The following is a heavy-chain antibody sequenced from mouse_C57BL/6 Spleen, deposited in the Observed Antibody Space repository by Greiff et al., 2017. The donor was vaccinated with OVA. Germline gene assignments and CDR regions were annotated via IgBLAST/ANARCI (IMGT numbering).Heavy chain of an antibody. D-gene: IGHD1-1*01. CDR1: GYTFTSYW. Sequence: QVQLKESGAELVKPGASVKMSCKASGYTFTSYWITWVKQRPGQGLEWIGDIYPGSGSTNYNEKFKSKATLTVDTSSSTAYMQLSSLTSEDSAVYYCARGGTTVVADYWGQGTTLTVSS. CDR2: IYPGSGST. CDR3: ARGGTTVVADY. J-gene: IGHJ2*01. V-gene: IGHV1-55*01.